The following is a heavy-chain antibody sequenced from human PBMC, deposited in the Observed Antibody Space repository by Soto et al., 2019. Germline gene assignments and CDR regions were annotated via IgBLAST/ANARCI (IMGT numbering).Heavy chain of an antibody. CDR2: IHHSGST. Sequence: QVQLQESGPGLVKPSGTLSLTCAVSAVSISSGSFWGWVRQPPGKGLEWIGDIHHSGSTNYNPSLKSRVTIAVDTSKNHFSLKLNSVTAADTAVYCCARSAGWYAVHSWGQGILVIVSS. D-gene: IGHD6-19*01. J-gene: IGHJ4*02. V-gene: IGHV4-4*01. CDR3: ARSAGWYAVHS. CDR1: AVSISSGSF.